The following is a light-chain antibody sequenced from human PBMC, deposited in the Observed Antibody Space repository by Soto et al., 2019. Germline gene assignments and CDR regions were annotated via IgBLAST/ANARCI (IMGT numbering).Light chain of an antibody. Sequence: QSALTQPASVSGSPGQSITISCTGTSSDVGGYNYVSWYQQHPGKAPKLMLYEVSNRPSGVSHRFSGSKSGNTASLTISGLQAEDEADYYCSSYTSSSIDYVFGTGTKLTVL. CDR2: EVS. V-gene: IGLV2-14*01. CDR1: SSDVGGYNY. CDR3: SSYTSSSIDYV. J-gene: IGLJ1*01.